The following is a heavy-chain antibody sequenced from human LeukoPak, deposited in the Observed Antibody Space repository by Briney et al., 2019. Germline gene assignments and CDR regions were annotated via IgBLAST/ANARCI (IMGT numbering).Heavy chain of an antibody. Sequence: PSETLSLSCAVYGGSFSGYYWSCIRQPPGKGLEWVSGINWNGGSTGYADSVKGRFTISKDNAKNSLYLQMNSLRAEDTALYYCARDRTITYSSSWYWFDPWGQGTLVTVSS. CDR2: INWNGGST. V-gene: IGHV3-20*04. J-gene: IGHJ5*02. CDR1: GGSFSGYY. D-gene: IGHD6-13*01. CDR3: ARDRTITYSSSWYWFDP.